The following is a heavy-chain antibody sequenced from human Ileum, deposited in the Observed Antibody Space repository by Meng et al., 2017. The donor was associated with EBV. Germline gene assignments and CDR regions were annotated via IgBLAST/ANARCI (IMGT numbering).Heavy chain of an antibody. V-gene: IGHV4-4*02. Sequence: VERQGARPGSVKPSGTLSLPCALSGDAIRSNNWWSWVRQPPVKGLEWIGDIYHSGSTNYNPSFKSRVTMSVDKSKNQISLNLSSVTAADTAVYYCASGRDYAWHSWGRGTLVTVSS. CDR3: ASGRDYAWHS. CDR2: IYHSGST. D-gene: IGHD4-17*01. J-gene: IGHJ4*02. CDR1: GDAIRSNNW.